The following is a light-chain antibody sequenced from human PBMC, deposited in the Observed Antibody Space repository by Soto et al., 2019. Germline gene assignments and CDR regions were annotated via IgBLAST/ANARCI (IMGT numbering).Light chain of an antibody. J-gene: IGKJ2*01. CDR1: QSVGSN. Sequence: ETVMTQSPPTLSVSPGEGATLSCRASQSVGSNLAWYQQRPGQAPRLLIYGASTRATGIPARFSGSGSGTEFTLTISGLQSEDFAVYYCQQYNNWPPHTFGQGTKLEIK. V-gene: IGKV3-15*01. CDR3: QQYNNWPPHT. CDR2: GAS.